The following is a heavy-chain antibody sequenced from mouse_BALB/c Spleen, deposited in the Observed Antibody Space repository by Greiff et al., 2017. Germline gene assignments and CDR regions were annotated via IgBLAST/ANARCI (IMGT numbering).Heavy chain of an antibody. CDR1: GYSFTGYT. CDR2: INPYNGGT. D-gene: IGHD2-1*01. V-gene: IGHV1S29*02. J-gene: IGHJ4*01. CDR3: ASPLLGYAMDY. Sequence: VQLQQSGPELVKPGASMKISCKASGYSFTGYTMNWVKQSHGKNLEWIGLINPYNGGTGYNQKFKSKATLTVDNSSSTAYMELRSLTSEDSAVYYCASPLLGYAMDYWGQGTSVTVSS.